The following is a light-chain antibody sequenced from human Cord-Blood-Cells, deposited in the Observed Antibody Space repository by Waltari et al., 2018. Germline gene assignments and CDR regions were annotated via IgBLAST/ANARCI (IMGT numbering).Light chain of an antibody. J-gene: IGLJ2*01. CDR3: CSYAGSSTFEV. CDR2: EGS. Sequence: QSALTQPASVSGSPGHSITISCTGTSSDVGSYNLVSWYQQHPGKAPKLMIYEGSKRPSGVSNRVSGSKSGNTASLTISGLQAEDEADYYCCSYAGSSTFEVFGGGTKLTVL. CDR1: SSDVGSYNL. V-gene: IGLV2-23*03.